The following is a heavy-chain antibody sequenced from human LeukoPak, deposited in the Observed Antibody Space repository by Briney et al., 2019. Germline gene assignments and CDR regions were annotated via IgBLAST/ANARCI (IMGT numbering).Heavy chain of an antibody. CDR3: ARQGYNSTWDRYLAY. V-gene: IGHV5-51*01. D-gene: IGHD6-13*01. J-gene: IGHJ4*02. Sequence: GESLKISCQGSGYIFSNYWIGWVRQLPGKGLEWMGIIYPSDSDVRYSPSFQGQVTISADKSISTAYLQWSSLQASDTAMYYCARQGYNSTWDRYLAYWGQGTQVTVSS. CDR2: IYPSDSDV. CDR1: GYIFSNYW.